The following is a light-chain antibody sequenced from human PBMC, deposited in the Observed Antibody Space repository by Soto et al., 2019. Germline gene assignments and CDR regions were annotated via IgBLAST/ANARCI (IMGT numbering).Light chain of an antibody. Sequence: DIQLTQSPAFLSASVGDRVTITCRASQGISTYLAWYQQKPGKAPTLLIYAAYTLQSVVPSRFSGSGSGTEFTLTISSLQPEDFATYYCQQLNTYPLTFGQWTKVEIK. V-gene: IGKV1-9*01. CDR1: QGISTY. CDR3: QQLNTYPLT. J-gene: IGKJ1*01. CDR2: AAY.